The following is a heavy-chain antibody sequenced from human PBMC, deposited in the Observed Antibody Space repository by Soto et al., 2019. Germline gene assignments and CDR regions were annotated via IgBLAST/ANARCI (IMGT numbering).Heavy chain of an antibody. V-gene: IGHV3-23*01. CDR3: ARSTSGNFDY. J-gene: IGHJ4*02. Sequence: GGSLRLSCAASGFTFSSYAMSWVRQAPGKGLEWVSAISGSGGSTSYADSVKGRFTISRDNAKNTLYLQMNSLRAEDTAVYYCARSTSGNFDYWGQGTLVTVSS. CDR1: GFTFSSYA. CDR2: ISGSGGST. D-gene: IGHD3-10*01.